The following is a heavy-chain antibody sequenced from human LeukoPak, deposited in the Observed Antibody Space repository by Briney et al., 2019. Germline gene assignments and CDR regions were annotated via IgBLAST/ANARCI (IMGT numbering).Heavy chain of an antibody. V-gene: IGHV1-18*01. CDR2: ISAYNGNT. CDR1: GYTFTSYG. Sequence: ASVKVSCKASGYTFTSYGISWVRQAPGQGLEWMGWISAYNGNTNSAQKLQGRVTMTTDTSTSTAYMELRSLRSDDTAVYYCARDPPHAIFFDYWGQGTLVTVSS. J-gene: IGHJ4*02. CDR3: ARDPPHAIFFDY.